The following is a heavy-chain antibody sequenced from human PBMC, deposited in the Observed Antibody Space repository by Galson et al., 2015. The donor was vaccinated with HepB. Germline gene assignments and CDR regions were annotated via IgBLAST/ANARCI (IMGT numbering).Heavy chain of an antibody. J-gene: IGHJ4*02. CDR3: VRWCGGGGSCYTRALDY. Sequence: SLRLSCPASGFTFSSYAMHWVRQAPGKGLEWVAVISYDGRNKYYADSVKGRFTISRDKSKNTLYLQMNSLGDEDTAVYYCVRWCGGGGSCYTRALDYWGQGTLVTVSS. D-gene: IGHD2-15*01. CDR1: GFTFSSYA. CDR2: ISYDGRNK. V-gene: IGHV3-30-3*01.